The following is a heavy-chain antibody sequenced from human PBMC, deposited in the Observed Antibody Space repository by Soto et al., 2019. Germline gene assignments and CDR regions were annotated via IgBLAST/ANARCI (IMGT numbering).Heavy chain of an antibody. D-gene: IGHD3-16*02. J-gene: IGHJ6*03. V-gene: IGHV4-4*02. CDR1: SGSISSSNW. CDR2: IYHSGST. CDR3: ARGIYDYIWGSYHPPCMDV. Sequence: SETLSLTCAVSSGSISSSNWWSWVRQPPGKGLEWIGEIYHSGSTNYNPSLKSRVTISVDKSKNQFSLKLSSVTAADTAVYYCARGIYDYIWGSYHPPCMDVWGKGTTVTVSS.